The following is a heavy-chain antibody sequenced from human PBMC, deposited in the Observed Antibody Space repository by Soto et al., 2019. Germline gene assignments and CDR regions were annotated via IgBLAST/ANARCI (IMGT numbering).Heavy chain of an antibody. CDR3: ARHVHPRTMVRGVIYYFDY. D-gene: IGHD3-10*01. J-gene: IGHJ4*02. CDR1: GGSISSSSYY. CDR2: IYYSGST. Sequence: SETLSLTCTVSGGSISSSSYYWGWIRQPPGKGLEWIGSIYYSGSTYYNPSLKSRVTISVDTSKNQFSLKLSSVTAADTAVYYCARHVHPRTMVRGVIYYFDYWGQGTLVTVSS. V-gene: IGHV4-39*01.